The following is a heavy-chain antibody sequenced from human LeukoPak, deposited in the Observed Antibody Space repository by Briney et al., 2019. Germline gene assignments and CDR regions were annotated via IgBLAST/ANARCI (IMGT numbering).Heavy chain of an antibody. CDR2: ISYDGSKT. Sequence: GGSLRLSCAASGFTFINYGMHWVRQAPGKGLEWLALISYDGSKTKYVDSVKGRFTISRDNAKNSLFLQLNSLRAEDTAVYYCARKAYYYDSGSYSKSYYFDYWGQGTLVTVSS. CDR1: GFTFINYG. D-gene: IGHD3-10*01. CDR3: ARKAYYYDSGSYSKSYYFDY. J-gene: IGHJ4*02. V-gene: IGHV3-30*03.